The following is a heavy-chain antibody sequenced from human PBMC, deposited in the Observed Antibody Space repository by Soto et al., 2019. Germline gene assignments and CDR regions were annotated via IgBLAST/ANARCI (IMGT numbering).Heavy chain of an antibody. Sequence: QVQLVQSGAEGKKPGSSVKVSCKASGGTFSNYAINWVRQAPGQGLEWMGGIIPMFGTANYAQNYQARVTITADESTSTAHMELSSLRSEDTAVYFCAHFSVGGPARSGAFDIWGQGTMVTVSS. J-gene: IGHJ3*02. CDR2: IIPMFGTA. CDR3: AHFSVGGPARSGAFDI. V-gene: IGHV1-69*01. CDR1: GGTFSNYA. D-gene: IGHD2-2*01.